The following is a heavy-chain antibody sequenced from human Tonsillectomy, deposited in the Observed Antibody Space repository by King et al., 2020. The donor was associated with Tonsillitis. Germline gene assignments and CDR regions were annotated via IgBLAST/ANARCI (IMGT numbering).Heavy chain of an antibody. CDR1: GGTFSRYA. CDR2: ITPIFGTA. Sequence: QLVQSGAEVKKPGSSVKVSCKASGGTFSRYAITWVRQAPGQGLEWMGGITPIFGTANNAQKFQGRVTITADESTSTAYMELSSLRSEDTAVYYCARERRDYGDRAFDYWGRGTLVTVSS. CDR3: ARERRDYGDRAFDY. D-gene: IGHD4/OR15-4a*01. V-gene: IGHV1-69*01. J-gene: IGHJ4*02.